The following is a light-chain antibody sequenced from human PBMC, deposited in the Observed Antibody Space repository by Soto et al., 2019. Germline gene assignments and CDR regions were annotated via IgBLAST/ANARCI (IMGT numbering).Light chain of an antibody. J-gene: IGKJ4*01. CDR2: GAS. CDR3: QQSYIIPLT. V-gene: IGKV3D-15*01. CDR1: RSVSSK. Sequence: EIVMTQSPATLSVSPGERATLSCRASRSVSSKLAWYQQKPGQAPWLLIYGASTRATGIPARFSGSGSGTEFTLTISSLQSEDFAVYYCQQSYIIPLTFGGGTKVDIK.